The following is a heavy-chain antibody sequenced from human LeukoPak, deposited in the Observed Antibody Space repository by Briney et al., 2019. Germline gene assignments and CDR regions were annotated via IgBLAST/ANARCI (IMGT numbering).Heavy chain of an antibody. CDR2: IYTSGST. J-gene: IGHJ4*02. V-gene: IGHV4-61*02. Sequence: PSQTLSLTCTVSGGSISSGSYYWSWIRQPAGKGLEWIGRIYTSGSTNYNPSLKSRVTISVDTSKNQFSPKLSSVTAADTAVYYCARDNAIVLMAIDYWGQGTLVTVSS. CDR3: ARDNAIVLMAIDY. CDR1: GGSISSGSYY. D-gene: IGHD2-8*01.